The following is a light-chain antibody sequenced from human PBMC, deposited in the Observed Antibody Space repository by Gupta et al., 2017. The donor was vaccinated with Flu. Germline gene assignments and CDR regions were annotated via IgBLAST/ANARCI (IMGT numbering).Light chain of an antibody. CDR2: VAS. CDR1: QDIRND. J-gene: IGKJ1*01. CDR3: RQHNSYPLT. Sequence: DIQMTQSPSSLSASVGDRVTITCRASQDIRNDLGWYQQIPGKAPKRLIYVASNLERGVPSRFSASGSGTEFTLTISSLHPEDSVTYYFRQHNSYPLTFAPETKVEIK. V-gene: IGKV1-17*01.